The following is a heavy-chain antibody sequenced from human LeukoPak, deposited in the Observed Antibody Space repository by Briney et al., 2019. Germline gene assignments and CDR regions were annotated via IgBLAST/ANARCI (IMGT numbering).Heavy chain of an antibody. D-gene: IGHD2-2*01. J-gene: IGHJ4*02. CDR3: ARTSRRIVVVPDLLSHDFDY. CDR1: GLTFSSYW. V-gene: IGHV3-7*01. CDR2: IKQDGSEK. Sequence: PGGSLRLSCAASGLTFSSYWMSWVRQAPGKGLEWVANIKQDGSEKYYVDSVKGRFTISRDNAKNSLYLQMNSLRAEDTAVYYCARTSRRIVVVPDLLSHDFDYWGQGTLVTVSS.